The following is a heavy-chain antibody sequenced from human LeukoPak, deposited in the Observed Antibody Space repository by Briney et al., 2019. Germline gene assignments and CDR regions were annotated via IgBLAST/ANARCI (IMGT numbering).Heavy chain of an antibody. Sequence: GGSLRLSCAASGFTFSSYWMHWVRQAPGKGLVWVSPINSDGSSTTYADSVKGRFTISRDNAKNTLYLQMNILRAEDTAVYYCARVFWYDSSFDYWGQGTLVTVSS. CDR1: GFTFSSYW. D-gene: IGHD3-22*01. CDR2: INSDGSST. CDR3: ARVFWYDSSFDY. J-gene: IGHJ4*02. V-gene: IGHV3-74*01.